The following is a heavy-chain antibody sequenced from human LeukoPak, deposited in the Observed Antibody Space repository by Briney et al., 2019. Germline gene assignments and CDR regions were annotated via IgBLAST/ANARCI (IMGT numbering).Heavy chain of an antibody. CDR1: GYTFTSYD. V-gene: IGHV1-8*03. D-gene: IGHD3-3*01. CDR3: AKDLYYDFWSGYTHFDY. CDR2: MNPNSGNT. Sequence: ASVKVSCKASGYTFTSYDINWVRQATGQGLEWMGWMNPNSGNTGYAQKFQGRVTITRNTSISTAYMELSSLRSEDTAVYYCAKDLYYDFWSGYTHFDYWGQGTLVTVSS. J-gene: IGHJ4*02.